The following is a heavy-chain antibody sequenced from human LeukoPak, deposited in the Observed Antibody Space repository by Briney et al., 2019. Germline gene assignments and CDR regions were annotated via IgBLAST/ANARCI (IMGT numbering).Heavy chain of an antibody. J-gene: IGHJ5*02. V-gene: IGHV4-34*01. Sequence: PSETLSLTRAVYGGSFSGYYWSWIRQPPGKGLEWIGEINHSGSTNYNPSLKSRVTISVDTSKNQFSLKLSSVTAADTAVYYCARGPRQQLVLLRFDPWGQGTLVTVSS. D-gene: IGHD6-13*01. CDR1: GGSFSGYY. CDR2: INHSGST. CDR3: ARGPRQQLVLLRFDP.